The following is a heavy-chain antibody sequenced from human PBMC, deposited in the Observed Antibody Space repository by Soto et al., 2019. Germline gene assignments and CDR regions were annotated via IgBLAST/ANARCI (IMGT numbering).Heavy chain of an antibody. Sequence: ASVKVSCKASGYTFTGYYMHWVRHAPGRGLEWMGWINPNSGGTNYAQKFQGWVTMTRDTSISTAYMELSRLRSDDTAVYYCARAYSNTNYYYYYYGMDVWGQGTTVTVSS. CDR3: ARAYSNTNYYYYYYGMDV. V-gene: IGHV1-2*04. J-gene: IGHJ6*02. D-gene: IGHD4-4*01. CDR1: GYTFTGYY. CDR2: INPNSGGT.